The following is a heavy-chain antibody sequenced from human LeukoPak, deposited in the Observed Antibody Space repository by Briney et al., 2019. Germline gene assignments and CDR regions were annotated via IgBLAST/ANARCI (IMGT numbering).Heavy chain of an antibody. CDR2: ISSSSSYI. Sequence: GGPLRLSCAASGFTFSSYSMNWVRQAPGKGLEWVSSISSSSSYIYYADSVKGRFTISRDNAKNSLYLQMNSLRAEDTAVYYCARDITSRGYRYGTPDAFDIWGQGTMVTVSS. D-gene: IGHD5-18*01. CDR1: GFTFSSYS. V-gene: IGHV3-21*01. J-gene: IGHJ3*02. CDR3: ARDITSRGYRYGTPDAFDI.